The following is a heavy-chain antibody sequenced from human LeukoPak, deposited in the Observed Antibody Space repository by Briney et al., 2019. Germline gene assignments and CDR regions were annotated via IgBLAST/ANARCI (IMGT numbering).Heavy chain of an antibody. V-gene: IGHV3-7*01. Sequence: PGGSLRLSCAASTFTFSSRWMHWFRQAPGRGLEWVAGLNPVGSDKYYVDSVKCQFTISRDNSKNSLYLQMNSLRAEDTAVYYCLGSGDLGWGQGTLVTVSS. CDR3: LGSGDLG. CDR2: LNPVGSDK. J-gene: IGHJ4*02. CDR1: TFTFSSRW. D-gene: IGHD6-25*01.